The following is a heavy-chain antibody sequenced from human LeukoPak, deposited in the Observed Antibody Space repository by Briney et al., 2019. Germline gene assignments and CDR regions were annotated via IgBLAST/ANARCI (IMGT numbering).Heavy chain of an antibody. CDR2: INPSGGST. CDR3: ARDNSVEDTAWWFDP. CDR1: GYSFTDKY. V-gene: IGHV1-46*01. Sequence: ASVKVSCKASGYSFTDKYMHWVRQAPGQGLEWMGWINPSGGSTSYAQKFQGRVTMTRDMSTSTDYMELSSLRSEDTAVYYCARDNSVEDTAWWFDPWGQGTLVTVSS. J-gene: IGHJ5*02. D-gene: IGHD4-23*01.